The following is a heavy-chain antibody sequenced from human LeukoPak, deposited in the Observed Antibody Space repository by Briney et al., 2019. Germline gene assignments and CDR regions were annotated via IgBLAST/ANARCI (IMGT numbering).Heavy chain of an antibody. D-gene: IGHD3-3*01. CDR3: AIHEVGGDSSSGYEYYYYMDV. V-gene: IGHV5-51*01. CDR1: GYTFTNYW. CDR2: IYPDDSDT. J-gene: IGHJ6*03. Sequence: GESLKISCKASGYTFTNYWIGWVRQMPGKGLEWMGIIYPDDSDTKYSPSFQGQVTISVDESISTAYLQWSSLKASDTATYYCAIHEVGGDSSSGYEYYYYMDVWGKGTAVTVSS.